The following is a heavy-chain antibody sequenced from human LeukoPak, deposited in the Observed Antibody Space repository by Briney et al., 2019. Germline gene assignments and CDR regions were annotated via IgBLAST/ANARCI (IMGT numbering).Heavy chain of an antibody. CDR2: ITWNSDST. CDR1: GFTFDYYA. D-gene: IGHD3-9*01. Sequence: TGGSLRLSCAASGFTFDYYAMHWVRQAPGKGLEWVSGITWNSDSTGYGDSVKGRFTISRDNAKNSLYLEMNSLRAEDTAFYYCAKGLYYDILTGNWFDPWGQGTLVTVSS. V-gene: IGHV3-9*01. J-gene: IGHJ5*02. CDR3: AKGLYYDILTGNWFDP.